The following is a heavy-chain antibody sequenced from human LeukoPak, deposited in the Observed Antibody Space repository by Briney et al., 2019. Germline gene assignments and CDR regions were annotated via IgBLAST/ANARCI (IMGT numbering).Heavy chain of an antibody. CDR2: ISSNGGST. Sequence: QLGGSLRLSCAASGFTFSSYAMHWVRQAPGKGLEYVSAISSNGGSTYYANSVKGRFTISRDNSKNTLYLQMNSLRVEDTAVYYCARETSGSHWNWGQGTLVTVSS. V-gene: IGHV3-64*01. CDR1: GFTFSSYA. J-gene: IGHJ4*02. D-gene: IGHD1-26*01. CDR3: ARETSGSHWN.